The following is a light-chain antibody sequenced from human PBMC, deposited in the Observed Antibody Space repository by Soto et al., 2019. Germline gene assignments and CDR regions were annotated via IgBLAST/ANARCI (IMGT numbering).Light chain of an antibody. CDR3: QQYNNWPPIT. Sequence: EIVMTQSPATLSVSPGERATFSCRASQSVSSNLAWYQQKPGQAPRLLIYGASSRATGIPDRFSGSGSGTDFTLTISRLEPEDFAVYYCQQYNNWPPITFGQGTRLEIK. CDR2: GAS. J-gene: IGKJ5*01. CDR1: QSVSSN. V-gene: IGKV3D-15*01.